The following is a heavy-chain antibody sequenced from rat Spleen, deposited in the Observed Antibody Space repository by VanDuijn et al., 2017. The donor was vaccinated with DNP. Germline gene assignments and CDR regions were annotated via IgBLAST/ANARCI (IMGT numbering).Heavy chain of an antibody. CDR3: AKDAFDY. Sequence: EVQLVESGGGLVQPGRSLKLSCAASGFTFSDYYMAWVRQAPTKGLEWVAYITYDGGRTYYGDSVKCRFTISRDNAKSTLYLQINSPRSEDMATYCCAKDAFDYWGQGVMVTVSS. CDR2: ITYDGGRT. J-gene: IGHJ2*01. CDR1: GFTFSDYY. V-gene: IGHV5-20*01.